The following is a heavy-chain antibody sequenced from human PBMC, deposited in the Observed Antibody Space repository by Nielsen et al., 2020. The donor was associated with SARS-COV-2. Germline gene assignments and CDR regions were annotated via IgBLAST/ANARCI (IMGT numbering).Heavy chain of an antibody. CDR2: IIPIFGTA. J-gene: IGHJ6*02. CDR3: ARASRYSYGYAYYYYGMDV. D-gene: IGHD5-18*01. V-gene: IGHV1-69*01. Sequence: WVRQAPGQGLEWMGGIIPIFGTANYAQKFQGRVTITADESTSTAYMELSSLRSEGTAVYYCARASRYSYGYAYYYYGMDVWGQGTTVTVSS.